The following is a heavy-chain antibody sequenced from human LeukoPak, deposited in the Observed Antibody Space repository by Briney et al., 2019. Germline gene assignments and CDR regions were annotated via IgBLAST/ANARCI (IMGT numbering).Heavy chain of an antibody. CDR2: ISGSGGST. CDR1: GFTFSSYA. V-gene: IGHV3-23*01. D-gene: IGHD2-15*01. J-gene: IGHJ4*02. CDR3: AREFGGGGH. Sequence: PGGSLRLSCAASGFTFSSYAMSWVRQAPGKGLEWVSAISGSGGSTYYADSVKGRFTISRDNARNSLYFQMNSLRVEDTAVYYCAREFGGGGHWGQGTLVTVST.